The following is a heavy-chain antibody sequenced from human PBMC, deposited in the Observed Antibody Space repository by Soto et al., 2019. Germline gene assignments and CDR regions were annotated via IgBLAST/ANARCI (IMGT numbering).Heavy chain of an antibody. CDR2: IIPIFGTA. CDR3: ARQIRGTSLGPYYFDY. V-gene: IGHV1-69*06. J-gene: IGHJ4*02. Sequence: SVKVSCKASGGTFSSYAISWVRQAPGQGLEWMGGIIPIFGTANYAQKFQGRVTITADKSTSTAYMELSSLRSEDTAVYYCARQIRGTSLGPYYFDYSGQGPLVTVYS. CDR1: GGTFSSYA. D-gene: IGHD3-10*01.